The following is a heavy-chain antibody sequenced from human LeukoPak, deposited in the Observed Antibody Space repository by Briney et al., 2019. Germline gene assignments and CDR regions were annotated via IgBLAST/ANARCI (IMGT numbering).Heavy chain of an antibody. CDR3: ARVQGWRGPGGPIR. CDR1: GGSFSGYY. V-gene: IGHV3-21*01. Sequence: ETLSLTCAVYGGSFSGYYWSWIRQPPGKGLEWVSSISSSSSYIYYADSVKGRFTISRDNAKNSLYLQMNSLRAEGTAVYYCARVQGWRGPGGPIRWGQGTLVTVSS. D-gene: IGHD2-15*01. CDR2: ISSSSSYI. J-gene: IGHJ4*02.